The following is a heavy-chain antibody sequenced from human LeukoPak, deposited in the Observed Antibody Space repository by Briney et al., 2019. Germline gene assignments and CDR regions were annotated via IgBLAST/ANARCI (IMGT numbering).Heavy chain of an antibody. CDR3: TTEATVTTSPPFQH. D-gene: IGHD4-17*01. CDR2: IKSKTDGGTT. J-gene: IGHJ1*01. V-gene: IGHV3-15*01. Sequence: GGSLRLSCAASGFTFSNAWMSWVSQAPGKGLEWVGRIKSKTDGGTTDYAAPVKGRFTISRDDSKNTLYLQMNSLKTEDTAVYYCTTEATVTTSPPFQHWGQGTLVTVSS. CDR1: GFTFSNAW.